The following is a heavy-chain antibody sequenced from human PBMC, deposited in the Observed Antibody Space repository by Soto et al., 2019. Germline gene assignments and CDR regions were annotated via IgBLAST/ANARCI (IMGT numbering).Heavy chain of an antibody. V-gene: IGHV3-30*09. Sequence: QEQLVESGGGVVQPGRPLRLSCAASEFTSSPYPMHWVREAPGKGLEWVAVISFDGATKYYADSVKGRFAISRDNSMNTLYLQMNSLRTEDTAVYYCAKDQSASSNSYHAMDVWGPGTTVTVSS. CDR1: EFTSSPYP. CDR2: ISFDGATK. J-gene: IGHJ6*02. CDR3: AKDQSASSNSYHAMDV. D-gene: IGHD6-6*01.